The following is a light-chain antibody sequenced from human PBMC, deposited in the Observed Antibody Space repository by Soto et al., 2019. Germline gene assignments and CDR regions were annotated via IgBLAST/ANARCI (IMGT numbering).Light chain of an antibody. CDR3: QQYDNLALT. CDR2: GAS. Sequence: DIQLTQSPSSLSASVGDRVTITCQASQDIENYLNWYQQKPGKAPRVPIYGASNLEKGVASRFSGSGSGTDFIFTISSLQPEDIGTYYCQQYDNLALTFGGGTKVDIK. V-gene: IGKV1-33*01. J-gene: IGKJ4*01. CDR1: QDIENY.